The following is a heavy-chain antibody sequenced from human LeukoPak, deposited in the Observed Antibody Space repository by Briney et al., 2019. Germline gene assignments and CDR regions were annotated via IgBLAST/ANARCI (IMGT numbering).Heavy chain of an antibody. J-gene: IGHJ4*02. V-gene: IGHV4-4*09. CDR1: GASISNYY. D-gene: IGHD1-26*01. Sequence: SETLSLTCTVSGASISNYYWSWIRQTPEKGLEWMGNIHSSGGSSYYPSLKSRLTMSIDTYRNQLSLKLTSVTAADTAAYFCARLGSYHDFWGQGALVTVSS. CDR2: IHSSGGS. CDR3: ARLGSYHDF.